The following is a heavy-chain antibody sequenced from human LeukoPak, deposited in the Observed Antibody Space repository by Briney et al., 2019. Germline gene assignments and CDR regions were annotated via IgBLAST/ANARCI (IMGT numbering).Heavy chain of an antibody. V-gene: IGHV4-39*07. CDR1: GGSISSSGCY. D-gene: IGHD2-15*01. J-gene: IGHJ4*02. CDR3: ARGYDR. Sequence: PSETLSLTCTVSGGSISSSGCYWGWIRQPPGKGLEWIGSTYYGGSTYYNPSLKSRVTISKDTSKNQVSLNLRSVAAADTAVYYCARGYDRWGQGTLVTVSS. CDR2: TYYGGST.